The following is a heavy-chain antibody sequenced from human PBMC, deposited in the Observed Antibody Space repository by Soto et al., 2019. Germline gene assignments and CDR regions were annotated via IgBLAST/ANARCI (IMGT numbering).Heavy chain of an antibody. V-gene: IGHV3-33*01. CDR1: GYTFSRYG. J-gene: IGHJ4*02. CDR2: IWYDGSKK. Sequence: GGSLRLSCEASGYTFSRYGMHWVRQAPGKGLDWVALIWYDGSKKDYAESVKGRFTIARDDSKNTLFLQMDSLRVEDTAVYYCVRDPATVTSYFDSWGQGTLVTVSS. CDR3: VRDPATVTSYFDS. D-gene: IGHD2-2*01.